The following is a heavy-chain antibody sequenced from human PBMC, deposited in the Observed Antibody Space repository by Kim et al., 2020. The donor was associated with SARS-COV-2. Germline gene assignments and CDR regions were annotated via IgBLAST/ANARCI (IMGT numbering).Heavy chain of an antibody. J-gene: IGHJ4*02. V-gene: IGHV4-4*02. CDR2: T. Sequence: TNYNPSLKSRVTISVDKSKNQFSLKLSSVTAADTAVYYCACYDYGDYGGYWGQGTLVTVSS. D-gene: IGHD4-17*01. CDR3: ACYDYGDYGGY.